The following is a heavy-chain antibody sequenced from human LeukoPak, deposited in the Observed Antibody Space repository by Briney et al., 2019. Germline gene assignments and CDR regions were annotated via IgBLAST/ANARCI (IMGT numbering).Heavy chain of an antibody. CDR2: TWYDGSNK. D-gene: IGHD4-17*01. CDR1: GFTFSLYN. Sequence: PGGSLRLSCAASGFTFSLYNMHRVRQAPGKGLEWVATTWYDGSNKYYPDSVKGRFTISRDNSKNTLYLQMNSLRAGDTAVYYCGSTTVTTDYYFDYWGQGTLVTVSS. CDR3: GSTTVTTDYYFDY. J-gene: IGHJ4*02. V-gene: IGHV3-30*02.